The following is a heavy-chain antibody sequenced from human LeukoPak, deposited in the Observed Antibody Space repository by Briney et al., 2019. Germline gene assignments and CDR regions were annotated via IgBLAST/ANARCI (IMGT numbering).Heavy chain of an antibody. J-gene: IGHJ5*02. CDR3: ARDQEYDFWSGPSYNWFDP. Sequence: GASVKVSCKASGGTFSSYAISWVRQAPGQGLEWMGGIIPIFGTANYAQKLQGRVTMTTDTSTSTAYMELRSLRSDDTAVYYCARDQEYDFWSGPSYNWFDPWGQGTLVTVSS. D-gene: IGHD3-3*01. CDR2: IIPIFGTA. CDR1: GGTFSSYA. V-gene: IGHV1-69*05.